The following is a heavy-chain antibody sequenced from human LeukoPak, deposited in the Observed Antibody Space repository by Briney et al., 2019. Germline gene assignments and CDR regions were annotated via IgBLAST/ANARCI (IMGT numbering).Heavy chain of an antibody. D-gene: IGHD6-19*01. CDR3: ARSDSSGWYVGDY. J-gene: IGHJ4*02. CDR2: IYYSGST. Sequence: SETLSLTCTVSGGSTSSSSYYWGWIRQPPGRGLEWIGSIYYSGSTYYNPSLKSRVTISVDTSKNQFSLKLSSVTAADTAVYYCARSDSSGWYVGDYWGQGTLVTVSS. CDR1: GGSTSSSSYY. V-gene: IGHV4-39*01.